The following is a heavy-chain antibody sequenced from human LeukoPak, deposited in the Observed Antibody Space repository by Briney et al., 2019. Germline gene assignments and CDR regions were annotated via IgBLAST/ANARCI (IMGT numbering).Heavy chain of an antibody. Sequence: GGSLRLSCAASGFTLSSYGMHWVRQAPAKGLEWVANIKRDGSEKHFVDSVRGRFIISRDNAKNSLYLQMDSLRAEDTAVYYCARDPGYCHGIIFDYWGQGALVTVSS. J-gene: IGHJ4*02. V-gene: IGHV3-7*03. D-gene: IGHD5-18*01. CDR2: IKRDGSEK. CDR3: ARDPGYCHGIIFDY. CDR1: GFTLSSYG.